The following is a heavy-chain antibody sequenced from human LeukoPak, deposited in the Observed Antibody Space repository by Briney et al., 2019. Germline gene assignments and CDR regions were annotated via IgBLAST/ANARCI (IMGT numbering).Heavy chain of an antibody. V-gene: IGHV3-21*01. CDR3: ARDRAVKERGAFDY. Sequence: PGGSLRLSCAASGFTFSSYSMNWVRQAPGKGLEWVSSISSSSSYIYYADSVKGRFTISRDNAKNSLYLQMNSLRAEDTAVYYCARDRAVKERGAFDYWGQGTLVTVSS. D-gene: IGHD3-10*01. CDR1: GFTFSSYS. CDR2: ISSSSSYI. J-gene: IGHJ4*02.